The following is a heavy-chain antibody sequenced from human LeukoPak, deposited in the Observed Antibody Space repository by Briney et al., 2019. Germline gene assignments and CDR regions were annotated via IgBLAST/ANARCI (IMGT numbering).Heavy chain of an antibody. V-gene: IGHV5-51*01. J-gene: IGHJ6*02. CDR1: GYSFTSYW. D-gene: IGHD2-2*01. CDR2: IYPGYSDT. Sequence: GESLQISCKGSGYSFTSYWIGWVRQMPRKGLEWMGIIYPGYSDTTYSPSFQGQVTISADKSISTAYLQWSSLKASDTAMYYCARRDGYCSSTSCYADYYYGMDVWGQGTTVTVSS. CDR3: ARRDGYCSSTSCYADYYYGMDV.